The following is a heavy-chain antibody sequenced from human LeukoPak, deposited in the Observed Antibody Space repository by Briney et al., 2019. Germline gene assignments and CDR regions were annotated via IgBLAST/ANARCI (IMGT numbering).Heavy chain of an antibody. V-gene: IGHV3-66*04. D-gene: IGHD2-2*01. J-gene: IGHJ6*03. Sequence: PGGSLRLSCAASGFTVSSNYMSWVRQAPGKGLEWVSVIYSGGGGSTHYADSVKGRFSISRDNSKNTLYLQMNNLRAEDTAVYYCAKHWSYCSTTSCFFNYYYYYMDVWGKGTTVTVSS. CDR3: AKHWSYCSTTSCFFNYYYYYMDV. CDR2: IYSGGGGST. CDR1: GFTVSSNY.